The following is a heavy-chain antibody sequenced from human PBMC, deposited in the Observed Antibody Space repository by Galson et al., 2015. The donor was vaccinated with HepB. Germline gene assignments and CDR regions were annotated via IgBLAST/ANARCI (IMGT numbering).Heavy chain of an antibody. CDR3: ARGSDYSFDF. J-gene: IGHJ3*01. D-gene: IGHD4/OR15-4a*01. CDR2: INQDGSVK. CDR1: GFTFSNYY. V-gene: IGHV3-7*03. Sequence: SLRLSCAASGFTFSNYYMNWVRQAPGKGLEWVANINQDGSVKYYLDSVGGRFTISRDNTKDSLSLQMNSLRAEDTAVYFCARGSDYSFDFWGQGTMVTVSS.